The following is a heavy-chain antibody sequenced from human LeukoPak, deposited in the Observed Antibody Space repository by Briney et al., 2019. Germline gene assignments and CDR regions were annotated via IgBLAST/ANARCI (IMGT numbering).Heavy chain of an antibody. D-gene: IGHD3-22*01. CDR2: ISSSGGST. CDR1: GFTFSSYA. CDR3: AISAYYYDTSGYYSVSYDY. Sequence: GGSLRLSYAASGFTFSSYAMSWVRQAQGKGLEWVSAISSSGGSTYYADSVKGRFTISRDNSKNTLYLQMNSLRAEDTAVYCCAISAYYYDTSGYYSVSYDYWGQGTLVTVSS. J-gene: IGHJ4*02. V-gene: IGHV3-23*01.